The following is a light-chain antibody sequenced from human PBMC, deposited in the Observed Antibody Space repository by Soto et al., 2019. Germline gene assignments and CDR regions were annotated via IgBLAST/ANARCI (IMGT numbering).Light chain of an antibody. CDR2: GAS. J-gene: IGKJ5*01. Sequence: IVMTQSPATLSVSPWERATLSCRASQSVSSNLAWYQQKPGQAPRLLIYGASTRATGIPARFSGSGSGTEFTLTISSLQSEDFAVYYCQQYNDWPPGITFGQGTRLEIK. V-gene: IGKV3-15*01. CDR1: QSVSSN. CDR3: QQYNDWPPGIT.